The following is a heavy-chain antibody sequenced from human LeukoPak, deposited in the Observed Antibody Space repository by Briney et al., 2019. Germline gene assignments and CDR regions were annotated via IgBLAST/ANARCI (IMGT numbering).Heavy chain of an antibody. CDR3: ARELYYYASSGPYGMDG. J-gene: IGHJ6*02. CDR1: GYTFTDYY. V-gene: IGHV1-2*02. Sequence: GASVTVSCKASGYTFTDYYMQWVRQAPGQGLAWLGWINSNSGGTKYAQKFQGRVNITRDTSISTAYMELSRLRSDDTAVYYCARELYYYASSGPYGMDGWGQGTTVTVS. CDR2: INSNSGGT. D-gene: IGHD3-22*01.